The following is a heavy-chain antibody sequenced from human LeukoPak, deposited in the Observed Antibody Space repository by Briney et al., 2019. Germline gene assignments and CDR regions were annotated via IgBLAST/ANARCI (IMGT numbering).Heavy chain of an antibody. CDR2: IYYSGST. V-gene: IGHV4-31*03. Sequence: SETLSLTCTVSGGSISSGGYYWSWIRQHPGKGLEWIGYIYYSGSTYYNPSLKCRVTISVDTSKNQFSLKLSSVTAADTAVYYCARGSSGWPDYWGQGTLVTVSS. D-gene: IGHD6-19*01. CDR1: GGSISSGGYY. J-gene: IGHJ4*02. CDR3: ARGSSGWPDY.